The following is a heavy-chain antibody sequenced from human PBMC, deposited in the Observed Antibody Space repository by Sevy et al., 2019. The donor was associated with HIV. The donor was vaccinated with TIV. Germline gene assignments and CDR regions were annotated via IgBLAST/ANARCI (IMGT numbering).Heavy chain of an antibody. CDR3: ARGKGDDYNYGLDV. Sequence: GGSLRLSCAASGFAFSTYGLYWVRQAPGKGLEWVAVIWFDGSEKYYADSVKGRFTISRDNSKNTLYLQMNSLTAADTAVYYCARGKGDDYNYGLDVWGQGTTVTVSS. V-gene: IGHV3-33*01. D-gene: IGHD1-26*01. CDR2: IWFDGSEK. J-gene: IGHJ6*02. CDR1: GFAFSTYG.